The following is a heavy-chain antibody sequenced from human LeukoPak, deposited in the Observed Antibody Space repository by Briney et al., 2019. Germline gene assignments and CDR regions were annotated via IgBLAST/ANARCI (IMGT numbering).Heavy chain of an antibody. CDR2: ISGSGGST. D-gene: IGHD6-6*01. J-gene: IGHJ6*02. V-gene: IGHV3-23*01. Sequence: GGSLRLSCAASGFTFSSYAMSWVRQAPGKGLEWVSAISGSGGSTYYADSVRGRFTISRDNSKNTLYLQMNSLRAEDTAVYYCAKRSSSSYYYYYGMDVWAKGPRSPSP. CDR3: AKRSSSSYYYYYGMDV. CDR1: GFTFSSYA.